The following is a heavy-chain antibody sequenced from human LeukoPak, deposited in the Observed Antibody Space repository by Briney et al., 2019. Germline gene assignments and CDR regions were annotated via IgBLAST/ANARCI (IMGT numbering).Heavy chain of an antibody. CDR2: MNPNSGNT. Sequence: ASVKVSCKASGYTFTSYDINWVRQATGQGLEWMGWMNPNSGNTGYAQKFQGRVTITRNTSISTAYMELSSLRSEDTAVYYCARDRADGWFGELFEIDYYYGMDVWGQGTTVTVSS. CDR1: GYTFTSYD. D-gene: IGHD3-10*01. CDR3: ARDRADGWFGELFEIDYYYGMDV. V-gene: IGHV1-8*03. J-gene: IGHJ6*02.